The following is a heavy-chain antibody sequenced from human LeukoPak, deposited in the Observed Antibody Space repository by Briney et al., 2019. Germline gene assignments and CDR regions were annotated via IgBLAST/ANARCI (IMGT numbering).Heavy chain of an antibody. CDR3: TRVVVIGGNYYYYGMDV. CDR1: GFTFSGSA. V-gene: IGHV3-73*01. Sequence: PGGSLKLSCAASGFTFSGSAMHWVRQASGKGLEWVGRIRSKANSYATAYAASVKGRFTIPRDDSKNTAYLQMNSLKTEDTAVYYCTRVVVIGGNYYYYGMDVWGQGTTVTVSS. J-gene: IGHJ6*02. CDR2: IRSKANSYAT. D-gene: IGHD3-22*01.